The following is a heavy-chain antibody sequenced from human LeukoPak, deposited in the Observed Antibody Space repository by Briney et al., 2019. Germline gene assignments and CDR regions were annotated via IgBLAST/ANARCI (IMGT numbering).Heavy chain of an antibody. J-gene: IGHJ4*01. CDR1: GGSISSYY. Sequence: SETLSLTCTVSGGSISSYYWSWIRQPAGKGLEWIGRIYTSGSTNYNPSLKSRVTMSVDTSKNQFSLKLSSVTAADTAVYYCARDSSSGYYYVSPFDYWGQEPWSPSPQ. CDR3: ARDSSSGYYYVSPFDY. CDR2: IYTSGST. V-gene: IGHV4-4*07. D-gene: IGHD3-22*01.